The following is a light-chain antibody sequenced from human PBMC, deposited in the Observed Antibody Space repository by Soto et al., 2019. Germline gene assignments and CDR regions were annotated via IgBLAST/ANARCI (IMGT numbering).Light chain of an antibody. Sequence: DIQMTQSPSTLSASVGDRVTITCRASQSASTFLAWYQQKPGQAPKLLIYDASTLQSGVPSRFSASGSGTEFALTISGLQPDDFAVYYCQQYYKWPPNTFGQGTRLEIK. V-gene: IGKV1-5*01. CDR2: DAS. J-gene: IGKJ5*01. CDR3: QQYYKWPPNT. CDR1: QSASTF.